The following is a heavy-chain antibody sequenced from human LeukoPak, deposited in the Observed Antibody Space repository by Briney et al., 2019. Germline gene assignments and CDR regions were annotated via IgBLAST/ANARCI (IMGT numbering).Heavy chain of an antibody. CDR3: ARDDGSGHNDALDI. CDR1: GFTFSSYW. CDR2: IKQDGSEK. J-gene: IGHJ3*02. D-gene: IGHD3-22*01. V-gene: IGHV3-7*01. Sequence: GGSLRLSCAASGFTFSSYWMSWVRQAPGKGLEWVANIKQDGSEKYYVDSVKGRLTISRDNAKNSLYLQMNSLRAEDTAVYYCARDDGSGHNDALDIWGQGTMVTVSS.